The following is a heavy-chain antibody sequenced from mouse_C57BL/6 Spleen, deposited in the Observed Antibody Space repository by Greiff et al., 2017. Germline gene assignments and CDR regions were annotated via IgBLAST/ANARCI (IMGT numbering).Heavy chain of an antibody. Sequence: QVQLQQYGAELARPGASVKLSCKASGYTFTSYGISWVKQRTGQGLEWIGEIYPRSGNTYYNEKFKGKATLTADKSSSTAYMELRSLTSEDSAVYFCASGTWFAYWGQGTLVTVSA. CDR3: ASGTWFAY. V-gene: IGHV1-81*01. CDR2: IYPRSGNT. CDR1: GYTFTSYG. J-gene: IGHJ3*01.